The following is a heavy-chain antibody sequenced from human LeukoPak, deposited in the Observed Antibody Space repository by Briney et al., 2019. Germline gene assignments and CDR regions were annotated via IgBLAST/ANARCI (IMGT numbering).Heavy chain of an antibody. D-gene: IGHD3-22*01. CDR1: GVSISRGSYY. Sequence: PSETLSLTCTVSGVSISRGSYYLSWIRQPPGKGLEWIGNIYYSGSTNYNPSLKSRVTISVDTSKNQFSLKLSSVTAADTAVYYCTRGSIAYYYMDVWGKGTTVTISS. J-gene: IGHJ6*03. V-gene: IGHV4-61*01. CDR2: IYYSGST. CDR3: TRGSIAYYYMDV.